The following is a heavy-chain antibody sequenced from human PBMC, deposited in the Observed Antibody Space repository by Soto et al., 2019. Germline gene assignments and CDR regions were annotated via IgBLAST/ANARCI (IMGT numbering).Heavy chain of an antibody. J-gene: IGHJ4*02. CDR1: GGSFSGYY. CDR3: ERGGYSYGYGDY. Sequence: AETLSLTCAVYGGSFSGYYWSWIRQPPGKGLEWIGEINHSGSTNYNPSLKSRVTISVETSKNQFSLKLSSVTAAETAVYYCERGGYSYGYGDYWGQGTLVTVS. V-gene: IGHV4-34*01. CDR2: INHSGST. D-gene: IGHD5-18*01.